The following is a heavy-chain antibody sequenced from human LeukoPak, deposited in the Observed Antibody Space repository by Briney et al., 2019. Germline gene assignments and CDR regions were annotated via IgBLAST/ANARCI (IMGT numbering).Heavy chain of an antibody. CDR1: GFPFSSYS. D-gene: IGHD1-1*01. V-gene: IGHV3-48*01. CDR2: ISASGSNI. CDR3: VRVKGTYFDF. Sequence: GGSLRLSCAVSGFPFSSYSMNWVRQAPGKGLEWVSYISASGSNIYHLDAVKGRFTVSRDNAMNSLFLQMDRPRAEDTAIYYCVRVKGTYFDFWGQGTPVTVSS. J-gene: IGHJ4*02.